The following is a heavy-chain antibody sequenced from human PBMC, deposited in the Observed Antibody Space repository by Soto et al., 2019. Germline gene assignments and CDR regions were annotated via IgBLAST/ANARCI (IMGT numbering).Heavy chain of an antibody. Sequence: QVQLVQSGAEVKKPGSSVKVSCKASGGTFSSCAISWERQAPGQGLEWMGGIIPIFGTANYAQKFQGRVTITADESTSTAYMELSSLRSEDTAVYYCARHVPAAGYYYGMDVWGQGTTVTVSS. J-gene: IGHJ6*02. CDR2: IIPIFGTA. D-gene: IGHD2-2*01. V-gene: IGHV1-69*12. CDR3: ARHVPAAGYYYGMDV. CDR1: GGTFSSCA.